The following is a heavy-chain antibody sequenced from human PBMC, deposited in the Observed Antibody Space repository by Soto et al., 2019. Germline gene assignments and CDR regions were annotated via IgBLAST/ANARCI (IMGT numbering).Heavy chain of an antibody. J-gene: IGHJ4*02. V-gene: IGHV3-23*01. D-gene: IGHD2-8*01. CDR1: RFDFSSYE. Sequence: GGSLRLSCVASRFDFSSYEMSWVRQAAGKGLEWVSRVSLTGDRTNYAGSVKGRFTVSRDNFKNALYLEMDSLRPDDTAIYYCARGGGYCTPASCAIDSWGRGTPVTVSS. CDR2: VSLTGDRT. CDR3: ARGGGYCTPASCAIDS.